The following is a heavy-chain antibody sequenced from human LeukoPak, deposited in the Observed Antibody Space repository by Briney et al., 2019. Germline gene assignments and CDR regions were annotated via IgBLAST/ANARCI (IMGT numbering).Heavy chain of an antibody. CDR2: IRSDGSNK. CDR3: GGLSIHYA. V-gene: IGHV3-30*02. CDR1: GFTFSNYD. Sequence: PGGSLRLSCAASGFTFSNYDMHWIRQAPGKGLEWVAFIRSDGSNKYYGDSVKGRFTISRDNSKNTLYLQMNSLRAEDTAVYYCGGLSIHYAWGQGTLVTVS. J-gene: IGHJ5*02. D-gene: IGHD3-16*01.